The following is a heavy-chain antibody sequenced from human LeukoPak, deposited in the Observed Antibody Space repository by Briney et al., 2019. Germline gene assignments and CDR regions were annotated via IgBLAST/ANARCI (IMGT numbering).Heavy chain of an antibody. D-gene: IGHD3-10*01. Sequence: PGGSLRLSCAASGFTFSDYDMAWVRQAPGKGLEWVSTVSKSGDTTYYADSVKGRFTVSRDNARNTLYLQMNSLRAEDTAVYYCARDVMVRGVNCDAFDIWGQGTMVTVSS. CDR3: ARDVMVRGVNCDAFDI. J-gene: IGHJ3*02. CDR1: GFTFSDYD. CDR2: VSKSGDTT. V-gene: IGHV3-23*01.